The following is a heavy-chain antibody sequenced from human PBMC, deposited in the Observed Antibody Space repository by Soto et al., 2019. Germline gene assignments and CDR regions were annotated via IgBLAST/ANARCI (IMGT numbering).Heavy chain of an antibody. D-gene: IGHD7-27*01. CDR2: IYHSGST. Sequence: QLQLQESGSGLVKPSQTLSLTCAVSGGSISSGGYSWSWIRQPPGKGLEWIGYIYHSGSTYYNPSLKSRVTTSVDRSKNQFSLKLSSVTAADTAVYYCARVSNWASNTYNFDYWGQGTLVTVSS. CDR1: GGSISSGGYS. J-gene: IGHJ4*02. V-gene: IGHV4-30-2*01. CDR3: ARVSNWASNTYNFDY.